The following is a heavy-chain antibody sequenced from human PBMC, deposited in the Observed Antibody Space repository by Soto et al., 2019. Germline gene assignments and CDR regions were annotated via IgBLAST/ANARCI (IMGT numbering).Heavy chain of an antibody. Sequence: EVQLVQSGAEVKKPGESLKISCKGSGYSFTSYWIGWVRQMPGKGLEWMGIIYPGDSDTRYSPSFQGQVTISADTSISTAYLQWSSLKAADTAMFFCARITGPEGGDSVYASPSSGMDVWGQGTTVTVSS. V-gene: IGHV5-51*01. CDR1: GYSFTSYW. CDR2: IYPGDSDT. J-gene: IGHJ6*02. CDR3: ARITGPEGGDSVYASPSSGMDV. D-gene: IGHD5-12*01.